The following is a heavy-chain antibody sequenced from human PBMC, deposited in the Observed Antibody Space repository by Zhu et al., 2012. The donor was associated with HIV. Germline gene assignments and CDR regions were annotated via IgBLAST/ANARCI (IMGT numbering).Heavy chain of an antibody. Sequence: QVQLQESGPGLVKPSETLSLTCTVSGGSISSHYWSWIRQPPGKGLEWIGYIYYSGSTNYNPSLKSRVTISVDTSKNQFSLKLSSVTAADTAVYYCARGGYSSGCSYWGQGNPGHRSPQ. CDR3: ARGGYSSGCSY. D-gene: IGHD6-19*01. CDR2: IYYSGST. CDR1: GGSISSHY. V-gene: IGHV4-59*11. J-gene: IGHJ4*02.